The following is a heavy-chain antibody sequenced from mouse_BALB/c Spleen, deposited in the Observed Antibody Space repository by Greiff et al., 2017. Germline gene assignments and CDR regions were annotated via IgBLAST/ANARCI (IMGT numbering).Heavy chain of an antibody. CDR1: GYAFTNYL. CDR3: ARDGYYEAWFAY. J-gene: IGHJ3*01. CDR2: INPGSGGT. Sequence: QVQLKQSGAELVRPGTSVKVSCKASGYAFTNYLIEWVKQRPGQGLEWIGVINPGSGGTNYNEKFKGKATLTADKSSSTAYMQLSSLTSDDSAVYFCARDGYYEAWFAYWGQGTLVTVSA. V-gene: IGHV1-54*01. D-gene: IGHD2-3*01.